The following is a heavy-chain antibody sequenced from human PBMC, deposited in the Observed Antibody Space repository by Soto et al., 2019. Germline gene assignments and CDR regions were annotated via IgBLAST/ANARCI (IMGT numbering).Heavy chain of an antibody. CDR3: ARSQGSSTSLEIYYYYYYGMDV. D-gene: IGHD2-2*01. J-gene: IGHJ6*02. V-gene: IGHV1-69*01. CDR2: IIPISGTT. CDR1: GGTFSSYA. Sequence: QVQLVQSGAEVKKPGSSVKVSCKASGGTFSSYAISWVRQAPGQGLEWMGGIIPISGTTNYAQKFQGRVTITADEYTSTASMELSSLRSEDTAVYYCARSQGSSTSLEIYYYYYYGMDVWGQGTTVTVSS.